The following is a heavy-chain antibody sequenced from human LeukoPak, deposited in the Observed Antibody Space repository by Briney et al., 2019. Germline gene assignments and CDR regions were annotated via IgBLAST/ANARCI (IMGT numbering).Heavy chain of an antibody. CDR3: AGRPTGYSSGYVY. CDR1: GFTFSDYA. Sequence: GGSLRLSCVVSGFTFSDYAMSWVRQAPEKGLDWVSVISGSAHKIRYADSVKGRFTISRDNSENTVYLQMNNLRAEDTALYYCAGRPTGYSSGYVYWGQGALVTVSS. CDR2: ISGSAHKI. D-gene: IGHD5-18*01. V-gene: IGHV3-23*01. J-gene: IGHJ4*02.